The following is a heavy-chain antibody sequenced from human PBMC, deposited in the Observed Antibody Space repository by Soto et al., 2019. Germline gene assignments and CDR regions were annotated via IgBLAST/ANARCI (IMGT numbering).Heavy chain of an antibody. CDR1: GCSPSTSGMC. CDR2: IDWGDDK. CDR3: ALIILNDSSGSRGMDV. J-gene: IGHJ6*01. Sequence: PSLVNPTQTLTLTCTFSGCSPSTSGMCLSWIRQPPGKALEWLALIDWGDDKYYSTSLKTRLTISKDTSKNQVVLTMTNMDPVDTATYYCALIILNDSSGSRGMDVWGPVTTVIGSS. V-gene: IGHV2-70*01. D-gene: IGHD3-22*01.